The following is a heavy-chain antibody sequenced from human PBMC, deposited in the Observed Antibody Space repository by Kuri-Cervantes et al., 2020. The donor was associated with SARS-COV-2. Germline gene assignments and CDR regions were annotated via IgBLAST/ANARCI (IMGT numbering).Heavy chain of an antibody. CDR3: AREDVVPATLRGYYYNNGMDV. J-gene: IGHJ6*02. CDR2: IKPDGSDK. Sequence: ETLSLTCAASGFTFTSYWMSWVRQAPGKGLEWVANIKPDGSDKYYVDSVKGRFTISRDSAKNSLYLQMNSLRPEDTAVYYCAREDVVPATLRGYYYNNGMDVWGQGTTVTVSS. CDR1: GFTFTSYW. V-gene: IGHV3-7*04. D-gene: IGHD2-15*01.